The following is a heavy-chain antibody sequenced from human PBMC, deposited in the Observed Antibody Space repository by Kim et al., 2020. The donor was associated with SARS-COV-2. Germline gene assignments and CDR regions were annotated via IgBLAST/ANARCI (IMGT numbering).Heavy chain of an antibody. D-gene: IGHD2-2*01. Sequence: GGSLRLSCAASGFTFSSYAMSWVRQAPGKGLEWVSAISGSGGSTYYADSVKGRFTISRDNSKNTLYLQMNSLRAEDTAVYYCAKEGPGGGIVVVPAAAFDYWGQGTLVTVSS. J-gene: IGHJ4*02. CDR3: AKEGPGGGIVVVPAAAFDY. CDR2: ISGSGGST. V-gene: IGHV3-23*01. CDR1: GFTFSSYA.